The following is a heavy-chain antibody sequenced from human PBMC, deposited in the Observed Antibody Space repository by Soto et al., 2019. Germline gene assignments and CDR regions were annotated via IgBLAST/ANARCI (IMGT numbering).Heavy chain of an antibody. Sequence: KPSETLSLTCTVSGGSISSGGYYWSWIRQHPGKGLEWIGYIYYSGSTYYNPSLKSRVTISVDTSKNQFSLKLSSVTAADTAVYYCAREWTGTGTPLFLSWFDPWGQGTLVTVSS. CDR1: GGSISSGGYY. J-gene: IGHJ5*02. CDR2: IYYSGST. CDR3: AREWTGTGTPLFLSWFDP. D-gene: IGHD1-1*01. V-gene: IGHV4-31*03.